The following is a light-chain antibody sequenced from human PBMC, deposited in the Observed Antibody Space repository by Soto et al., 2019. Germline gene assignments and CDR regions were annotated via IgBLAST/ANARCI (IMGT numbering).Light chain of an antibody. CDR3: QVWDTSSDHSWV. Sequence: SYELTQPPSVSVAPGQTARITCGGDNIGSESVHWYQQKPGQAPVLVVYDDSDRPSGIPERFSGSNSGNTATLTISRVEAGDEADYYCQVWDTSSDHSWVFGGGTKRTVL. CDR1: NIGSES. V-gene: IGLV3-21*02. CDR2: DDS. J-gene: IGLJ3*02.